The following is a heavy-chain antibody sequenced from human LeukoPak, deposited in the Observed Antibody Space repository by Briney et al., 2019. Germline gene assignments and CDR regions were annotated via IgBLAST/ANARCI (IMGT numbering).Heavy chain of an antibody. CDR2: ISWNSGSI. D-gene: IGHD3-22*01. CDR1: GFTFDDYA. V-gene: IGHV3-9*01. Sequence: GGSLRLSCAASGFTFDDYAMHWVRQAPGKGLEWVSGISWNSGSIGYADSVKGRFTISRDNSKNTLYLQMNSLRAEDTAVYYCAKDRQYYDSSGYLDYWGQGTLVTVSS. J-gene: IGHJ4*02. CDR3: AKDRQYYDSSGYLDY.